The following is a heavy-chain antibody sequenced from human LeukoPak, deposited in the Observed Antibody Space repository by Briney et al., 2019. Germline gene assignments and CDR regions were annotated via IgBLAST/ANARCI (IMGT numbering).Heavy chain of an antibody. Sequence: SETLSLTCTVSGGSISSYYWSWIRQPPGKGLEWIGYIYYSGSTNYNPSLKSRVTISVDTSKNQFSLKLSSVTAADTAVYYCARAYGSGSYLFDYWGQETLVTVSS. CDR1: GGSISSYY. V-gene: IGHV4-59*01. CDR3: ARAYGSGSYLFDY. D-gene: IGHD3-10*01. J-gene: IGHJ4*02. CDR2: IYYSGST.